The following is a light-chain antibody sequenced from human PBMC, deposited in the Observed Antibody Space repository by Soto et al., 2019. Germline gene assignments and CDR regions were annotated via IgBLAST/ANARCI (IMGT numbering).Light chain of an antibody. CDR1: QSISSY. Sequence: DIQMTQSPSSLSASVGDRVTITCRASQSISSYLNWYQQKPGKAPKLLIYAASSLQSGVPSRFSGSGSGTDFALTVTSLQAEDFATYYCQQLRMYPSTFGGGTKVDI. CDR2: AAS. J-gene: IGKJ4*01. V-gene: IGKV1-39*01. CDR3: QQLRMYPST.